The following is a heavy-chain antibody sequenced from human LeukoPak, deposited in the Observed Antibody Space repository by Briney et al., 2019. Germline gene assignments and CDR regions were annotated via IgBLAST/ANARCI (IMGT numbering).Heavy chain of an antibody. CDR2: IYYSGST. CDR1: GYSISSSNW. Sequence: PSETLSLTCAVSGYSISSSNWWGWIRQPPGKGLEWIGYIYYSGSTYYNPSLKSRVTMSVDTSKNQFSLKLSPVTAVGTAVYYCARGSYSSSWYSPTFDYWGQGTLVTVSS. V-gene: IGHV4-28*01. J-gene: IGHJ4*02. D-gene: IGHD6-13*01. CDR3: ARGSYSSSWYSPTFDY.